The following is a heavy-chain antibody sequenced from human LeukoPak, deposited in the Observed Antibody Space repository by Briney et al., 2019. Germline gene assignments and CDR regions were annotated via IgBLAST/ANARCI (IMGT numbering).Heavy chain of an antibody. Sequence: GTSVKVSCKAPGYTFTSYDINWVRQATGQGLEWMGWMNPNSGNTGYAQKFQGRVTMTRNTSISTAYMELSSLRSEDTAVYYCASRDITMVRGALETHYYGMDVWGQGTTVTVSS. V-gene: IGHV1-8*01. CDR1: GYTFTSYD. CDR2: MNPNSGNT. D-gene: IGHD3-10*01. CDR3: ASRDITMVRGALETHYYGMDV. J-gene: IGHJ6*02.